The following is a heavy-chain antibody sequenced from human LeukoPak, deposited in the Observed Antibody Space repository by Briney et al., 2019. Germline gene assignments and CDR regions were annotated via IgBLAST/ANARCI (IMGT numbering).Heavy chain of an antibody. CDR2: IIPIFGTA. CDR1: GGTFSSYA. CDR3: ARDITMTLTPWKGNGNGYYFDY. V-gene: IGHV1-69*05. Sequence: ASVKVSCKASGGTFSSYAISWVRQAPGQGLEWMGRIIPIFGTANYAQKFQGRVTITTDESTSTAYMELSSLRSEDTAVYYCARDITMTLTPWKGNGNGYYFDYWGQGTLVTVSS. D-gene: IGHD3-22*01. J-gene: IGHJ4*02.